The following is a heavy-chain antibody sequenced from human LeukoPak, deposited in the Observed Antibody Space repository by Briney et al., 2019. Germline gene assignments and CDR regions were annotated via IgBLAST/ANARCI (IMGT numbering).Heavy chain of an antibody. CDR1: GGSFSGYY. D-gene: IGHD6-19*01. Sequence: SETLSLTCAVSGGSFSGYYWTWIRQPPGKGLEWIGEINHSGSANYNPSLKSRVTISLDTFKNQFSLKLSSVTAADTAVYYCARHSGAGGWPGWFDPWGQGTLVTVSS. CDR2: INHSGSA. V-gene: IGHV4-34*01. CDR3: ARHSGAGGWPGWFDP. J-gene: IGHJ5*02.